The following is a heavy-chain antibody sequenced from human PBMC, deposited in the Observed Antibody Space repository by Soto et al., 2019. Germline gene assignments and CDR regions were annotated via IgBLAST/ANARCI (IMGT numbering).Heavy chain of an antibody. J-gene: IGHJ4*02. Sequence: PGGSLRLSCAASGFTLSSYAMSWVRQAPGKGLEWVSAISGSGGSTYYADSVKGRFTISRDNSKNTLYLQMNSLRAEDTAVYYCAKVTRFAGYSSSWYPSLGYWGQGTLVTVSS. CDR2: ISGSGGST. V-gene: IGHV3-23*01. CDR1: GFTLSSYA. CDR3: AKVTRFAGYSSSWYPSLGY. D-gene: IGHD6-13*01.